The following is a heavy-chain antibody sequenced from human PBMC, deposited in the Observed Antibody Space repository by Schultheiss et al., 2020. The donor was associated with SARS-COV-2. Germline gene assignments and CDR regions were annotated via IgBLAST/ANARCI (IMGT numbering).Heavy chain of an antibody. CDR3: ARGRRGIAARPLAVWFDP. J-gene: IGHJ5*02. V-gene: IGHV1-69*06. CDR2: IIPIFGTA. CDR1: GGTFSSYA. D-gene: IGHD6-6*01. Sequence: SVKVSCKASGGTFSSYAISWVRQAPGQGLEWMGGIIPIFGTANYAQKFQGRVTITADKSTSTAYMELSSLRSEDTAVYYCARGRRGIAARPLAVWFDPWGQGTLVTVSS.